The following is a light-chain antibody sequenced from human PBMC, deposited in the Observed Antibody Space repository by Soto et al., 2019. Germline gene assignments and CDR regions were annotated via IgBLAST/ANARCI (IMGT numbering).Light chain of an antibody. CDR1: QSVSSSY. CDR2: GAS. CDR3: QHYDSARWA. Sequence: EIVLTQSPGTLSLSPGERATLSCRASQSVSSSYLAWYQQKPGQAPRLLIYGASNRATGIPDRFSGSGSGTDFTLTISRLEPEDFAVYYCQHYDSARWAFGLGTKVDIK. J-gene: IGKJ1*01. V-gene: IGKV3-20*01.